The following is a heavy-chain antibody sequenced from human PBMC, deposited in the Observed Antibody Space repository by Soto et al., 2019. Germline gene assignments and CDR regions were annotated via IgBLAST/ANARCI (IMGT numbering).Heavy chain of an antibody. CDR2: INHSGST. Sequence: FVTLCLPWAVYCGSFIVYYWRWIRQPQGKGLEWIWEINHSGSTNYNPSLKSRVTISVDTSKNQFSLKLSSVTAADTAVYFCAREGGESSDGLYYFDSWGQGSLVTVSS. V-gene: IGHV4-34*01. CDR3: AREGGESSDGLYYFDS. J-gene: IGHJ4*02. D-gene: IGHD3-16*01. CDR1: CGSFIVYY.